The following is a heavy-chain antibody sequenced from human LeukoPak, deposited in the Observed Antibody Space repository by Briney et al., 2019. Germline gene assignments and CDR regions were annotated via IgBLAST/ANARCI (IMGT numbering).Heavy chain of an antibody. J-gene: IGHJ3*02. CDR2: INPNSGGT. CDR1: GYTFTGYY. D-gene: IGHD2-2*02. V-gene: IGHV1-2*02. CDR3: ARDGIVVVVPAAIRRGDAFDI. Sequence: ASVKVSCKASGYTFTGYYMHWVRQAPGQGLEWMGWINPNSGGTNYAQKFQGRVTMTRDTSISTAYMELSRLRSDDTAVYYCARDGIVVVVPAAIRRGDAFDIWGQGTMVTVSS.